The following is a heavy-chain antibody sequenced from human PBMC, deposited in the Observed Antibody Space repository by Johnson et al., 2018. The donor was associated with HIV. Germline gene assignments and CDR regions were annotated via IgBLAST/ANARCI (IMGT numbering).Heavy chain of an antibody. D-gene: IGHD6-19*01. V-gene: IGHV3-9*01. CDR3: AKDLSPYSSGWYDAFDI. CDR2: ISWNSGSI. Sequence: LVESGGGLVQHGRSLRLSCAASGFTFDDYAMHWVRQAPGKGLEWVSGISWNSGSIGYADSVKGRFTISRDNAKNSLYLQMNSLRAEDTAVYYCAKDLSPYSSGWYDAFDIRGQGTMVTVSS. J-gene: IGHJ3*02. CDR1: GFTFDDYA.